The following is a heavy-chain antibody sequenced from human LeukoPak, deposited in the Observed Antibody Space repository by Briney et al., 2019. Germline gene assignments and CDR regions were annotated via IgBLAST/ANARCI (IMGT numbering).Heavy chain of an antibody. Sequence: GVSVTLSCAACRFTVNSIYMMGLRQAPGKGREWVRVIYSGGRTYYADSVKGRFTISRHNSKNTLYLQMNSLRAEDTAVYYCASSNCVGDCYHDYWGQGTLVTVSS. CDR1: RFTVNSIY. CDR2: IYSGGRT. V-gene: IGHV3-53*04. J-gene: IGHJ4*02. CDR3: ASSNCVGDCYHDY. D-gene: IGHD2-21*02.